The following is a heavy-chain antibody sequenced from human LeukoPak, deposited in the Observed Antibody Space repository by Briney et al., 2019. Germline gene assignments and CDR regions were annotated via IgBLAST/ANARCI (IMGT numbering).Heavy chain of an antibody. D-gene: IGHD3-22*01. CDR2: ISYNGIT. V-gene: IGHV4-39*01. CDR3: ARLPSTDYSIDY. Sequence: SETLSLTCLVSGGSMCNAIYWWGWFRQPPGEGLAWIASISYNGITSYNPSLRSRVTISIDTSKKQLSLTLTSMTAADTAIYYCARLPSTDYSIDYWGQGTLVTVSA. CDR1: GGSMCNAIYW. J-gene: IGHJ4*02.